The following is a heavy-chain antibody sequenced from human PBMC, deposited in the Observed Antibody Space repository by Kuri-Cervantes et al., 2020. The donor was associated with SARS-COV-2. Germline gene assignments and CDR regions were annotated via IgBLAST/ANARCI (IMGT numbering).Heavy chain of an antibody. CDR2: LSSSSSYI. J-gene: IGHJ1*01. CDR1: GFTISSYN. V-gene: IGHV3-21*04. Sequence: GGSLRLSCAASGFTISSYNMNWVRQAPGKGLEWVSSLSSSSSYIYYADSVKGRFTISRGDTKNSLYLQMNSLRAEDMALYYCAKGGTSSSSLYFQHWGQGTLVTVSS. D-gene: IGHD6-6*01. CDR3: AKGGTSSSSLYFQH.